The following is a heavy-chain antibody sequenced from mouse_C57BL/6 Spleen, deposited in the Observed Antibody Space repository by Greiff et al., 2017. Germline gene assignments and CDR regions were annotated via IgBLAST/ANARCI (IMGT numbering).Heavy chain of an antibody. Sequence: VQLQQSGAELAKPGASVKLSCKASGYTFTSYWMHWVKHRPGQGLEWIGYINPSSGYTRYNQKFKDKATLTADKSSSTAYMQLSSLTYEDSAVYYCASLYGSSPYCAMDDWGQGTLVTVSA. CDR3: ASLYGSSPYCAMDD. J-gene: IGHJ3*01. V-gene: IGHV1-7*01. CDR1: GYTFTSYW. D-gene: IGHD1-1*01. CDR2: INPSSGYT.